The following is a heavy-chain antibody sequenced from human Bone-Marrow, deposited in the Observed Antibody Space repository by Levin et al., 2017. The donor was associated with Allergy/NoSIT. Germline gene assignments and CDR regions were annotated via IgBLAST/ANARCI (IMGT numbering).Heavy chain of an antibody. V-gene: IGHV3-21*01. J-gene: IGHJ6*02. CDR3: ARAGDYGDYGGYYGMDV. Sequence: GESLKISCAASGFTFSSYSMNWVRQAPGKGLEWVSSISSSSSYIYYAYSVKGRFTISRDNAKNSLYLQMNSLRAEDTAVYYCARAGDYGDYGGYYGMDVWGQGTTVTVSS. CDR2: ISSSSSYI. D-gene: IGHD4-17*01. CDR1: GFTFSSYS.